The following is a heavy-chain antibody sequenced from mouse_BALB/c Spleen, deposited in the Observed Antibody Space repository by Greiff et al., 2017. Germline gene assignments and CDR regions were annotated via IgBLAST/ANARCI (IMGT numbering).Heavy chain of an antibody. J-gene: IGHJ3*01. V-gene: IGHV1S81*02. Sequence: QVQLQQSGAELVKPGASVKLSCKASGYTFTSYYMYWVKQRPGQGLEWIGGINPSNGGTNFNEKFKSKATLTEDKSSSTAYMQLSSLTSEDSAVYYCTREGFAYWGQGTLVTVSA. CDR3: TREGFAY. D-gene: IGHD3-3*01. CDR2: INPSNGGT. CDR1: GYTFTSYY.